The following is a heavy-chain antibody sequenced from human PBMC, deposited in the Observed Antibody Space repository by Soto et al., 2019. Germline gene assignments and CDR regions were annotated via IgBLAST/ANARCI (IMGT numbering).Heavy chain of an antibody. V-gene: IGHV3-7*01. CDR3: ARTGDGHHDFLDY. D-gene: IGHD1-1*01. J-gene: IGHJ4*02. Sequence: EVHLEESGGGLVQPGGSLRLSCAASGFTFSSYWMNWVRQAPGKWLEWVANINQDGSDYNHVASVKGRFTISRDNAKKSRFLQMNALRVEDTAVYYCARTGDGHHDFLDYWGQGILVSVSS. CDR1: GFTFSSYW. CDR2: INQDGSDY.